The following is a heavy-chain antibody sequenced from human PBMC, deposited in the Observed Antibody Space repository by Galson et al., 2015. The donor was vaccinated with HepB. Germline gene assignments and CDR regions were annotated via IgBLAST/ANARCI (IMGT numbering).Heavy chain of an antibody. Sequence: CAISGDSVSSTTAAWNWLRQSPSRGLEWLGRTYYRSKWDSEYAPSVRSRITVNPDTSRNQFSLQLTSLTPEDTAVYYCARGDSYSFDYWAQGTLVTVSS. V-gene: IGHV6-1*01. J-gene: IGHJ4*02. CDR3: ARGDSYSFDY. CDR2: TYYRSKWDS. D-gene: IGHD2-15*01. CDR1: GDSVSSTTAA.